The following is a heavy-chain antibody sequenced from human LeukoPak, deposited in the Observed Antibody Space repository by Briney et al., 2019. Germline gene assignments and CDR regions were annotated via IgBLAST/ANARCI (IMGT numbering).Heavy chain of an antibody. CDR2: IYYSGST. CDR1: GGSISSSSYY. V-gene: IGHV4-39*07. CDR3: ARGDRRLEISWFDP. Sequence: SETLSLTCTVSGGSISSSSYYWGWIRQPPGKGLEWIGSIYYSGSTYYNPSLKSRVTISVDTSKNQFSLKLSSVTAADTAVYYCARGDRRLEISWFDPWGQGTLVTVSS. J-gene: IGHJ5*02. D-gene: IGHD1-1*01.